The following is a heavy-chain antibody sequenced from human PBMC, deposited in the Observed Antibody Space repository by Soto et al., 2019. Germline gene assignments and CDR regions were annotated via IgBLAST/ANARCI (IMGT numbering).Heavy chain of an antibody. Sequence: SETLSLSCSVYYGSFSGYYWSWIRPPPGKGLEWIGEINHSGSTDYNPSLKSRVTISVDTSKNQFSLKLSSVTAADTAVYYCARGGFDWFPYYYYGMDVWGQGTPGTVA. CDR2: INHSGST. J-gene: IGHJ6*02. D-gene: IGHD3-9*01. CDR3: ARGGFDWFPYYYYGMDV. CDR1: YGSFSGYY. V-gene: IGHV4-34*01.